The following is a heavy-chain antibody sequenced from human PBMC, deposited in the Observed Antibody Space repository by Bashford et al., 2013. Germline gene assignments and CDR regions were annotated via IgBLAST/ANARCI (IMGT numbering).Heavy chain of an antibody. CDR3: ARDSPARMNGYDPGDY. J-gene: IGHJ4*02. CDR2: IIPIFGTA. D-gene: IGHD5-12*01. CDR1: GGTFSSYA. V-gene: IGHV1-69*13. Sequence: SVKVSCKASGGTFSSYAISWVRQAPGQGLEWMGGIIPIFGTANYAQKFQGRVTITADESTSTAYMELSSLRSEDTAVYYCARDSPARMNGYDPGDYVGQGTLVTVSS.